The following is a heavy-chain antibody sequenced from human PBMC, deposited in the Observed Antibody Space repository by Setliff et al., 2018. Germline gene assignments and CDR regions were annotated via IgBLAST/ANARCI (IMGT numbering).Heavy chain of an antibody. CDR3: ARSPRPPTSLDYVDV. J-gene: IGHJ6*03. V-gene: IGHV3-74*01. CDR1: GFTLSRFW. D-gene: IGHD2-2*01. Sequence: GGSLRLSCVTSGFTLSRFWMHWVRQVPGKGLVWVSRLHPNGITTRYAGSVKGRFTIYRDMAENTLYLQMNSLRAEDTAVYYCARSPRPPTSLDYVDVWG. CDR2: LHPNGITT.